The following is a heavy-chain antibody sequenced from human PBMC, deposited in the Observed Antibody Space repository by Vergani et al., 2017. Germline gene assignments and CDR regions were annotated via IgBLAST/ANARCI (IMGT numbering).Heavy chain of an antibody. CDR1: GGTFSSNS. Sequence: QVQLVQSGAEVKKPGASVKVSCKASGGTFSSNSISWVRQAPGQGLEWMGRIIPIFDTADYAQKFQGRLTITADKSTSTAYMELSSLRSDDTAVYYCARDLPPGYWGQGTLVTVSS. J-gene: IGHJ4*02. V-gene: IGHV1-69*06. CDR2: IIPIFDTA. CDR3: ARDLPPGY.